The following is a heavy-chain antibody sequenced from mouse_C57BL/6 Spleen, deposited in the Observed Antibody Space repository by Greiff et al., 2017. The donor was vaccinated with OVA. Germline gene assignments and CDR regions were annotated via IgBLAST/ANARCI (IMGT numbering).Heavy chain of an antibody. CDR3: ASRTTVPYFDF. CDR1: GFTFSDYG. Sequence: EVQLKESGGGLVKPGGSLKLSCAASGFTFSDYGMHWVRQAPEKGLEWVAYISRGSSTINYADTVKGRFTITSDNATNHLFLQMTRLRCEDTASYYCASRTTVPYFDFWGTGTTVTVSS. CDR2: ISRGSSTI. V-gene: IGHV5-17*01. J-gene: IGHJ1*03. D-gene: IGHD1-1*01.